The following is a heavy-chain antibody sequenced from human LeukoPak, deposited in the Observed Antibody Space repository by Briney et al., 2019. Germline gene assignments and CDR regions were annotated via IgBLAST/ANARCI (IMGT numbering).Heavy chain of an antibody. V-gene: IGHV4-39*01. CDR1: GASISTTSYY. D-gene: IGHD3-3*01. Sequence: SETLSLTCTVSGASISTTSYYWGWIRQPPGKGLEWIGNIYYSGSTFYNPSFKSRVTISVDTSKNQFSLKVNSMTAADTAVYFCARRTWGGLHYFDYWGQGTLVTVSS. CDR3: ARRTWGGLHYFDY. CDR2: IYYSGST. J-gene: IGHJ4*02.